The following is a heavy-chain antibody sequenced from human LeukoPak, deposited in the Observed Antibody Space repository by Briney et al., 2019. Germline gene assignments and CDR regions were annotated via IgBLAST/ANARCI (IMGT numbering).Heavy chain of an antibody. CDR3: ARRKASERNYYYYYMDV. J-gene: IGHJ6*03. CDR1: GGSISSSSYY. D-gene: IGHD5-24*01. V-gene: IGHV4-39*01. CDR2: IYYSGST. Sequence: SETLSLTCTVSGGSISSSSYYWGWIRQPPGKGLEWIGSIYYSGSTYYNPSLKRRVTISVDTSKNQFSLKLSSVTAADTAVYYCARRKASERNYYYYYMDVWGKGTTVTVSS.